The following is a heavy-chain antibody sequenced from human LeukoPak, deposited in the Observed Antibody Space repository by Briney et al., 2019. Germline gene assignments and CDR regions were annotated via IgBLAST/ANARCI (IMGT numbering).Heavy chain of an antibody. D-gene: IGHD6-19*01. J-gene: IGHJ4*02. V-gene: IGHV4-34*01. CDR1: GGSFSGYY. CDR2: INHSGST. Sequence: SETLSLTCAVYGGSFSGYYWSWIRQPPGKGLEWIGEINHSGSTNYNPSLKSRVTISVDTSKNQFSLKLSSVTAADTAVYYCARPVAGTGVFDYWGQGTLVTVSP. CDR3: ARPVAGTGVFDY.